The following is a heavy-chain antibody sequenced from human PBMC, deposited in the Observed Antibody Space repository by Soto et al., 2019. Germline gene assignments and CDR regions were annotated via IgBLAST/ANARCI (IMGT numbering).Heavy chain of an antibody. V-gene: IGHV1-69*13. CDR1: GGTFSSYA. D-gene: IGHD3-22*01. Sequence: GASVKVSCKASGGTFSSYAISWVRQAPGQGLEWMGGIIPIFGTANYAQKFQGRVTITADESTSTAYMELSSLRSEDTAVYYCARGGYYYHSSGYYYFDYWGQGTLVTVSS. CDR3: ARGGYYYHSSGYYYFDY. CDR2: IIPIFGTA. J-gene: IGHJ4*02.